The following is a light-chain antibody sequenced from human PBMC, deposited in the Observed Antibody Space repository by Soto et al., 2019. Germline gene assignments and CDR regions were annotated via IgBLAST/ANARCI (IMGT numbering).Light chain of an antibody. V-gene: IGKV1-5*03. CDR2: TAS. CDR1: QSVSIW. CDR3: HQYDIYPVT. Sequence: DIQMTQSPSTLSASVGDRVTITCRASQSVSIWLAWYQQKPGKAPKLLIHTASTLENGVPSRFSGSGSGTDFTLTISSLQHDDLATYYCHQYDIYPVTFGGGTKVEIK. J-gene: IGKJ4*01.